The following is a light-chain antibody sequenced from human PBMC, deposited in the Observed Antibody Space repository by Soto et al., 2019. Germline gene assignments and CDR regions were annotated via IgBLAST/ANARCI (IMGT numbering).Light chain of an antibody. CDR2: GAS. V-gene: IGKV3-20*01. CDR1: QSVSSSD. J-gene: IGKJ1*01. CDR3: QQYGRSPPSWT. Sequence: ETVLTQSPGTLSLSPGERATLSCRASQSVSSSDLAWYQQKPGQAPRLLIYGASRRATGSPDRFSGSGSGTDFTLTISRLEHEDFAVYYCQQYGRSPPSWTFGQGTKVEIK.